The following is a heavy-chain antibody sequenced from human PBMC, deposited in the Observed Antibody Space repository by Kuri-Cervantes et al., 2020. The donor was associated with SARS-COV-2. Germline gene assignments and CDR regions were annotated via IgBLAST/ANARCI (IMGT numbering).Heavy chain of an antibody. V-gene: IGHV1-18*04. D-gene: IGHD6-19*01. CDR1: GYTFTSYG. Sequence: ASVKVSCKASGYTFTSYGISWVRQAPGQGLEWMGWISAYNGNTNYAQKLQGRVTMTTDKSTSTAYMELRSLRSDDTAVYYCARESGSSGWYGFDYWGQGTLVTVSS. CDR2: ISAYNGNT. J-gene: IGHJ4*02. CDR3: ARESGSSGWYGFDY.